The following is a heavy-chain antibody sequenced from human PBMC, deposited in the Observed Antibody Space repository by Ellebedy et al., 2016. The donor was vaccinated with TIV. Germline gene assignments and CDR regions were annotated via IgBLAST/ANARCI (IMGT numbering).Heavy chain of an antibody. CDR1: GFSSSNAW. D-gene: IGHD3-3*01. V-gene: IGHV3-15*07. CDR2: IRGKTDGGTT. J-gene: IGHJ4*02. CDR3: TTETHYDLWGGFDN. Sequence: GESLKISCEASGFSSSNAWMNWVRQAPGKGLEWVGPIRGKTDGGTTDYAAPMRGTFTISRDDSKNTVYLQMNSLKTEDTAVYYCTTETHYDLWGGFDNWGQGARVTVSS.